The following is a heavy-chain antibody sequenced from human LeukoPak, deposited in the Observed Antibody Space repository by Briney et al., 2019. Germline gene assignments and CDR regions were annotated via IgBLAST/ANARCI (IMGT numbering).Heavy chain of an antibody. CDR1: GYSISSGYY. V-gene: IGHV4-38-2*01. J-gene: IGHJ4*02. Sequence: SETLSLTCAVSGYSISSGYYWGWIRQPPGKGLEWIGEINHSGSTNYNPSLKSRVTISVDTSKNQFSLKLSSVTAADTAVYYCARGLRSIAAYPYWGQGTLVTVSS. CDR3: ARGLRSIAAYPY. CDR2: INHSGST. D-gene: IGHD6-6*01.